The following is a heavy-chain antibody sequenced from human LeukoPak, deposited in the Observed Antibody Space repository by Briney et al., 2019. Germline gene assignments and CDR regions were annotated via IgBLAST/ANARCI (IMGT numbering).Heavy chain of an antibody. J-gene: IGHJ5*02. CDR1: GGSISSSSYY. CDR2: IYYSGST. V-gene: IGHV4-39*01. CDR3: ARHLRRLWFDP. Sequence: SETLSLTCTVSGGSISSSSYYWGWIRQPPGKGLEWIGSIYYSGSTYYNPSLKSRVTISVDTSKNQFSLKLSSVTAADTAVYYCARHLRRLWFDPWGQGTLVTVSS.